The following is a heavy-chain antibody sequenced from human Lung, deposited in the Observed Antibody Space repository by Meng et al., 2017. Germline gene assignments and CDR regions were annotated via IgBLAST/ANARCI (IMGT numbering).Heavy chain of an antibody. CDR1: VDSVSSTSAA. V-gene: IGHV6-1*01. CDR2: TNYRSKWYN. D-gene: IGHD6-19*01. CDR3: ARSQQWLDS. J-gene: IGHJ4*02. Sequence: QVHLNQSGPRLDTHYQTPTLTCAISVDSVSSTSAAWNRIRQSPSRGLEWLRRTNYRSKWYNGYAESVRSRLTINPDTSKNQFSLQLNSVTPEDTAVYYCARSQQWLDSWGQGTLVTVSS.